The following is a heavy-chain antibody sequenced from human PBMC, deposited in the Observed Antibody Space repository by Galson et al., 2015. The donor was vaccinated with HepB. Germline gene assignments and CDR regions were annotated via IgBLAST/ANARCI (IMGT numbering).Heavy chain of an antibody. CDR3: ARDGGGVVPAPLFWFDP. CDR2: INAGNGNT. D-gene: IGHD2-2*01. Sequence: SVKVSCKASGYTFTSYAMHWVRQAPGQRLEWMGWINAGNGNTKYSQKFQGRVTITRDTSASTAYMELSSLRSEDTAVYYCARDGGGVVPAPLFWFDPWGQGTLVTVSS. V-gene: IGHV1-3*01. CDR1: GYTFTSYA. J-gene: IGHJ5*02.